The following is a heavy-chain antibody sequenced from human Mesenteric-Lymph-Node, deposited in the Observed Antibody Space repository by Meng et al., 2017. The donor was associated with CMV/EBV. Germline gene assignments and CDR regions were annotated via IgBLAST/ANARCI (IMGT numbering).Heavy chain of an antibody. CDR1: GERFPRNNAA. CDR2: TYYRSETYN. J-gene: IGHJ4*02. V-gene: IGHV6-1*01. D-gene: IGHD3-16*01. CDR3: AYFGDLPPHW. Sequence: QVQHAGPGWVRSSQAWSVTRTFSGERFPRNNAAWNWISKSPARGLEWLGRTYYRSETYNDYAVSVKSRISVNLYTSKNQLYLHLNLVTPEDTAVYYCAYFGDLPPHWWGQGTLVTVSS.